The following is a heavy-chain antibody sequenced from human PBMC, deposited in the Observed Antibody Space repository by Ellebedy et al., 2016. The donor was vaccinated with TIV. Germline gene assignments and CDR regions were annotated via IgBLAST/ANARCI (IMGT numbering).Heavy chain of an antibody. J-gene: IGHJ5*02. CDR3: ARGAVAGTGYWFDP. CDR1: GGSSSGYY. V-gene: IGHV4-34*01. D-gene: IGHD6-19*01. Sequence: SETLSLTCAVYGGSSSGYYWSWIRQPPGKGLEWIGEINHSGSTNYNPSLKSRVTISVDTSKNQFSLKLSFVTAADTAVYYCARGAVAGTGYWFDPWGQGTLVTVSS. CDR2: INHSGST.